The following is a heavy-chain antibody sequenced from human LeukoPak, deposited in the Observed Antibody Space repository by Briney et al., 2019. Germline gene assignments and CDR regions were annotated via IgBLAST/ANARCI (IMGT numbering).Heavy chain of an antibody. CDR3: ARAPSMVRGVNFYGYGMDV. D-gene: IGHD3-10*01. CDR1: GGTFSSYA. J-gene: IGHJ6*02. Sequence: ASVKVSCKASGGTFSSYAISWVRQAPGQGLEWMGGIIPIFGTANYAQKFQGRVTITADESTSTAYMELSSLRSEDTAVYYCARAPSMVRGVNFYGYGMDVWGQGTTVTVSS. V-gene: IGHV1-69*13. CDR2: IIPIFGTA.